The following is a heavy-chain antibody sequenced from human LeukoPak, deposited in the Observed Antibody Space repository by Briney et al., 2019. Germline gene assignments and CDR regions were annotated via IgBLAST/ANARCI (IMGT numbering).Heavy chain of an antibody. V-gene: IGHV4-61*02. CDR3: ASGSSAAGSYYYYYMDV. J-gene: IGHJ6*03. CDR1: GGSISSSSYY. D-gene: IGHD3-10*01. Sequence: PSETLSLTCTVSGGSISSSSYYWSWIRQPAGKGLEWIGRIYTSGSTNYNPSLKSRVTMSVDTSKNQFSLKLSSVTAADTAVYYCASGSSAAGSYYYYYMDVWSKGTTVTVSS. CDR2: IYTSGST.